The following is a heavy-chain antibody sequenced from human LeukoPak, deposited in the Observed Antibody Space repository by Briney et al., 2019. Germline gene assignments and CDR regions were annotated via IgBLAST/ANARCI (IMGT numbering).Heavy chain of an antibody. Sequence: RPSETLSLTCTVSGGSISSYYWSWIRQPPGKGLEWIGYIYYSGSTNYNPSLKSRVTISVDTSKNQFSLKLSSVTAADTAVYYCARQYCSGGSCYSNWFDPWGQGTLVTVSS. CDR2: IYYSGST. CDR1: GGSISSYY. CDR3: ARQYCSGGSCYSNWFDP. D-gene: IGHD2-15*01. V-gene: IGHV4-59*08. J-gene: IGHJ5*02.